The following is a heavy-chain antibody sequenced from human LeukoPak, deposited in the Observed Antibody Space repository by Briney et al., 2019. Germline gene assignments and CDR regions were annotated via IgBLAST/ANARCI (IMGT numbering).Heavy chain of an antibody. CDR3: ARVGYSSSGNYYNDRGAFDY. J-gene: IGHJ4*02. CDR1: SGSISNSNFY. CDR2: IYYSGST. V-gene: IGHV4-61*05. D-gene: IGHD3-10*01. Sequence: SETLSLTCSVSSGSISNSNFYWGWIRQPPGKGLEWIGYIYYSGSTNYNPSLKSRVTISVDTSKNQFSLKLSSVTAADTAVYYCARVGYSSSGNYYNDRGAFDYWGQGTLVTVSS.